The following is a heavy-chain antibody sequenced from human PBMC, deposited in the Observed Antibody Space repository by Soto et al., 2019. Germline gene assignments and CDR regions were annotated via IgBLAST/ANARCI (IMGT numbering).Heavy chain of an antibody. CDR2: IYLGDSDT. J-gene: IGHJ4*02. V-gene: IGHV5-51*01. CDR1: GDKITTYW. D-gene: IGHD1-26*01. CDR3: ATASGHYFDY. Sequence: GESLKISCKGSGDKITTYWIVCVRQMPGKGLEWMGIIYLGDSDTRYSPSFQGQVTISADKSISTAYLQWSSLKASDIAMYYCATASGHYFDYWGQGTLVTVSS.